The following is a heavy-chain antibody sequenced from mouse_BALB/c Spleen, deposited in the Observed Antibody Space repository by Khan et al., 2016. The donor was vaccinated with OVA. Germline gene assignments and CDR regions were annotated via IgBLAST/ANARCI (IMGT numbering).Heavy chain of an antibody. CDR2: IFPGTGTT. Sequence: QVQLQQSGAELVKPGASVKLSCKTSGYTFTNYWIQWVKQRPGQGLGWIGQIFPGTGTTSSNENFKAKATLTVDTSSSTAYLHLSSLTSEDSAVYFCARGYFGNYEFAYWGQGALVTVSA. D-gene: IGHD2-1*01. V-gene: IGHV1S132*01. CDR1: GYTFTNYW. J-gene: IGHJ3*01. CDR3: ARGYFGNYEFAY.